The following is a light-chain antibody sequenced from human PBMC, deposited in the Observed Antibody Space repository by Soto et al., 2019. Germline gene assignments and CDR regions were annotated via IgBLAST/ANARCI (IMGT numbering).Light chain of an antibody. Sequence: QSVLTQPASVSGSPGQSITISCTGTRSDVGRYDYVSWYQQHPGKAPKLIIYEIYNRPSGVSDRFSGSKSGNTASLTISGLQAEDEADYYCISYTSDNTPWVFGGGTKLTVL. CDR3: ISYTSDNTPWV. CDR1: RSDVGRYDY. V-gene: IGLV2-14*01. CDR2: EIY. J-gene: IGLJ3*02.